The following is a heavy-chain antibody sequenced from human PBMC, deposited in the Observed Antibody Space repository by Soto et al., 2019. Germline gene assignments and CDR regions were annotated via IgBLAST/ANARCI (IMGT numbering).Heavy chain of an antibody. CDR2: SDCSGAYT. CDR3: ARAGGNYYGMDV. V-gene: IGHV3-11*06. D-gene: IGHD3-16*01. J-gene: IGHJ6*01. CDR1: GFTFSDYY. Sequence: QVQLVESGGGLVKTGGSLRLSCAASGFTFSDYYMNWIRQAPGKGLEWLSYSDCSGAYTNYADSVKGRFTISRDNAKTSLFLQSTSLRDEDTAVYYCARAGGNYYGMDVCGQETTVTVSS.